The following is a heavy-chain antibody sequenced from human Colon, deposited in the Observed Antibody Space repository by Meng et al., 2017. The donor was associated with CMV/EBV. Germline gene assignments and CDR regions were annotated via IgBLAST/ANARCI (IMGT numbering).Heavy chain of an antibody. J-gene: IGHJ4*02. CDR1: GFTFSSYE. CDR3: AKGRAANDWNDFEY. D-gene: IGHD1-1*01. Sequence: GESLKISCAASGFTFSSYEMNWVRQVPGKGLEWVAFIRHDETNKYYGESVKGRFTISRDTSKNTVDLLMNSLRPGDTGVYYCAKGRAANDWNDFEYWGQGTLVTVSS. CDR2: IRHDETNK. V-gene: IGHV3-30*02.